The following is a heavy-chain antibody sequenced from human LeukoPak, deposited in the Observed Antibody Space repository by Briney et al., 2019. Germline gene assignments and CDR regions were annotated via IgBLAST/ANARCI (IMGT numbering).Heavy chain of an antibody. CDR2: IYTSGST. V-gene: IGHV4-4*07. Sequence: SETLSLTCTGSGGSISSYYWSWIRQPAGKGLEWIGRIYTSGSTNYNPSLKSRVTMSVDTSKNQFSLKLSSVTAADTAVYYCARGARIQSWLDYIDYWGQGTLVTVSS. CDR3: ARGARIQSWLDYIDY. CDR1: GGSISSYY. D-gene: IGHD5-18*01. J-gene: IGHJ4*02.